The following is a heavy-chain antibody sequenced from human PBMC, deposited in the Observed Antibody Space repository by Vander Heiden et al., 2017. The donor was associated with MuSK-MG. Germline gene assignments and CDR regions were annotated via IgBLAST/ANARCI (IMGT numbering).Heavy chain of an antibody. Sequence: QVQLVQSGAEVKKPGSSVKVSCKASGGTFSSYAISGVRQAPGQGLEWMGGIIPIFVIANYAQKFQGRVTITADKSTSTAYMELSSLRSEDTAVYYCARAPLNCSSTSCSSVLGYYYYGMDVWGQGTTVTVSS. CDR3: ARAPLNCSSTSCSSVLGYYYYGMDV. V-gene: IGHV1-69*17. CDR2: IIPIFVIA. D-gene: IGHD2-2*01. J-gene: IGHJ6*02. CDR1: GGTFSSYA.